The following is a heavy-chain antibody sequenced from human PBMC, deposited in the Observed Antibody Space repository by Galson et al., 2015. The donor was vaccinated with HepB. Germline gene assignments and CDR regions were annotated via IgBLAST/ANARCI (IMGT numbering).Heavy chain of an antibody. J-gene: IGHJ4*02. CDR3: ARVSLGASSSWYSFDY. CDR2: ISGSGSYK. V-gene: IGHV3-21*01. Sequence: SLRLSCAASGFTFSTHSINWVRQAPGKGLEWVSSISGSGSYKFYGDSVEGRFTVSRDNAKNSLFLQMNSLRAEDTAIYYCARVSLGASSSWYSFDYWGLGTLVTVSS. CDR1: GFTFSTHS. D-gene: IGHD6-13*01.